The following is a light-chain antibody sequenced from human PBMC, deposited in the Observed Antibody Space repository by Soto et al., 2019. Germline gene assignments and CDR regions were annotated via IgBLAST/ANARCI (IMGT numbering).Light chain of an antibody. Sequence: EIVMTQSPATLSVSPGERATVSCRASQSVSSNLAWYQQKPGQAPRLLIYGASTRATGIPARFSGSGSGTEFTLTISRLQSEDFAVYYCQQYNNWPGTFGQGTKVEIK. CDR3: QQYNNWPGT. V-gene: IGKV3-15*01. CDR2: GAS. CDR1: QSVSSN. J-gene: IGKJ1*01.